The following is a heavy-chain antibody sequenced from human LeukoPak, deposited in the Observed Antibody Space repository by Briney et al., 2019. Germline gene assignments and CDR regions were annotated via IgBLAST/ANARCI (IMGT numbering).Heavy chain of an antibody. CDR1: GFTFSSYG. CDR3: AREKLRGILYYGMDV. Sequence: GRSLRLSCAASGFTFSSYGMHWVRQAPRKGLEWVAVIWYDGSNKYYADSVKGRFTISRDNSKNTLYLQMNSLRAEDTAVYYCAREKLRGILYYGMDVWGKGTTVTVSS. V-gene: IGHV3-33*01. CDR2: IWYDGSNK. J-gene: IGHJ6*04. D-gene: IGHD2/OR15-2a*01.